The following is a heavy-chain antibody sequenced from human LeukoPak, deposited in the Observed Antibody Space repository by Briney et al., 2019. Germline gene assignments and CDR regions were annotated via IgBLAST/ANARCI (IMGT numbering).Heavy chain of an antibody. J-gene: IGHJ3*02. CDR1: SGTFSGYY. V-gene: IGHV4-34*01. D-gene: IGHD2-15*01. CDR2: INHRGST. CDR3: ARGHIVVVVATTRPDAFDM. Sequence: SETLSLTCAVYSGTFSGYYWSWIRQPPGKGLEWIGEINHRGSTNYNPSLKSRVTISVDTSKNQVSLKLNSVTAADTAVYYCARGHIVVVVATTRPDAFDMWAKGQWSPSLQ.